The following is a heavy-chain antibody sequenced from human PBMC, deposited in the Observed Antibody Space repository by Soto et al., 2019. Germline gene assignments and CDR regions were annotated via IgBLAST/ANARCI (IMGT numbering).Heavy chain of an antibody. V-gene: IGHV1-18*01. Sequence: QVQLVQSGDEMKKPGASVRVSCKASGYNFVNYGIAWVRQAPGQGLEWMGWISPYTGDTHSASKVQGRLTMTTDTPTSTAYMDLGSLTSDDTAVYYCAMVDNYVTPTPQDVWGQGTTVTVSS. J-gene: IGHJ6*02. D-gene: IGHD3-16*01. CDR1: GYNFVNYG. CDR3: AMVDNYVTPTPQDV. CDR2: ISPYTGDT.